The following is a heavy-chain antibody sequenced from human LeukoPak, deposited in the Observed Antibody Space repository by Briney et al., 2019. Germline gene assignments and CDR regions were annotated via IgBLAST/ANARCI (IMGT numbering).Heavy chain of an antibody. D-gene: IGHD3-3*01. CDR1: GYTFTSYD. CDR2: MNPNSGNT. CDR3: ARGSGDFGVVTPDAFDI. J-gene: IGHJ3*02. Sequence: ASVKVSCKASGYTFTSYDINWVRQATGQGLEWMGWMNPNSGNTGYAQKFQGRVTITRNTSISTAYMELSSLRSEDTAVYYCARGSGDFGVVTPDAFDIWGQGTMVTVSS. V-gene: IGHV1-8*03.